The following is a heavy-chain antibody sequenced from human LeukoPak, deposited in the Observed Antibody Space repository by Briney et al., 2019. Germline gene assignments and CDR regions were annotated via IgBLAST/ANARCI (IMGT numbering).Heavy chain of an antibody. CDR1: GYTFTGYY. V-gene: IGHV1-2*02. J-gene: IGHJ4*02. CDR3: TRTRFSHFYDRSGSPSKPFDY. CDR2: INPNSGGT. D-gene: IGHD3-22*01. Sequence: VASVKVSCKASGYTFTGYYMHWVRQAPGQGLEWMGWINPNSGGTNYAQKFQGRVTMTSDPTINTAYMELSSLRSDDTAVYYCTRTRFSHFYDRSGSPSKPFDYWGQGTLVSVSS.